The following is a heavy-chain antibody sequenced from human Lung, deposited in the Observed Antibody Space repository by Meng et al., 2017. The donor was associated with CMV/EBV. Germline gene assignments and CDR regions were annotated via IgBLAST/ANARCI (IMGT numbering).Heavy chain of an antibody. Sequence: GGSLRLSCAVSGFTFSSYAMNWVRQAPGKGLEWVSGLSGSGASTHYADFVKGRSTISRDNPKNTLYLQMKSLRAEDTAVYYCVKGRDHNNYGGSGTVYFWGQGXVVTVSS. J-gene: IGHJ4*02. D-gene: IGHD4-11*01. V-gene: IGHV3-23*01. CDR2: LSGSGAST. CDR3: VKGRDHNNYGGSGTVYF. CDR1: GFTFSSYA.